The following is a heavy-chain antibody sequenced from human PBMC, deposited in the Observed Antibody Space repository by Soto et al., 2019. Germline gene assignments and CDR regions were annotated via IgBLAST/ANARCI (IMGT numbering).Heavy chain of an antibody. J-gene: IGHJ4*01. D-gene: IGHD6-19*01. CDR1: GFTFNNAW. Sequence: GGSLRLSCAASGFTFNNAWMNWVRQAPGKGLEWVGRIKSKTGGVTTDYAAPVKGRFIISRDDPKNMLYLQMNSLKTEDTAVYYCTTDFSSGWFFDHWGQGTLVTVSS. CDR3: TTDFSSGWFFDH. V-gene: IGHV3-15*07. CDR2: IKSKTGGVTT.